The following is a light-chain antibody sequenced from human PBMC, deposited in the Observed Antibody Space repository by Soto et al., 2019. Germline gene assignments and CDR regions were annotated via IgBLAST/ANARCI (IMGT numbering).Light chain of an antibody. CDR1: QSVCSRC. J-gene: IGKJ1*01. CDR2: GAS. V-gene: IGKV3-20*01. CDR3: QHYGTTPWT. Sequence: ETALTQSPGTLSLSPGERVTLSCRASQSVCSRCLSWYQQKPGQSPMLLIYGASTRATGIPDRFSGSGSGTDFTLTISRLEPEDVAVYYCQHYGTTPWTFGQGTK.